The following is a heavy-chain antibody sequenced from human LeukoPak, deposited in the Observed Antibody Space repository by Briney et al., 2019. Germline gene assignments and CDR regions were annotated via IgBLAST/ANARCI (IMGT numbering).Heavy chain of an antibody. CDR2: ISSNGGST. CDR1: GFTFSSYA. V-gene: IGHV3-64*01. J-gene: IGHJ3*02. D-gene: IGHD1-26*01. Sequence: GGSLRLSCAASGFTFSSYAMHWVRQAPGKGLEYVSAISSNGGSTYYANSVKGRFTISRDNSKNTLYLQMGSLRAEDMAVYYCARAALGATAAFDIWGQGTMVTVSS. CDR3: ARAALGATAAFDI.